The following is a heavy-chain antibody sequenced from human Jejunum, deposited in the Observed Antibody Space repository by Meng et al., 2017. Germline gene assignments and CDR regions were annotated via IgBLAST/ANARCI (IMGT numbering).Heavy chain of an antibody. Sequence: QVQLQESGPGLVKPSQTLSLPCTVSGGSISSGYYYWSWIRQPPGKGLEWIGYIYYSGNTYYNPSLKSRVTISVDTPKNQFSLKLSSVTAADTAVYYCASYDLFTGFGFDYWGQGTLVTVSS. J-gene: IGHJ4*02. D-gene: IGHD3-9*01. V-gene: IGHV4-30-4*01. CDR2: IYYSGNT. CDR1: GGSISSGYYY. CDR3: ASYDLFTGFGFDY.